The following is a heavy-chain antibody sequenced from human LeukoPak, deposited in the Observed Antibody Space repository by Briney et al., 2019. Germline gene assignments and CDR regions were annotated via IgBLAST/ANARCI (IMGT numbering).Heavy chain of an antibody. D-gene: IGHD3-10*01. Sequence: ASVKVSCQASGYTFTGCYRHWVRQAPGQGLEWMGWINPNSGGTNYAQKFQGRVTMTRDTSISTAYMELSRLRSDDTAVYYCANTYYYGSGSYPGGYWGQGTLVTVSS. CDR2: INPNSGGT. CDR1: GYTFTGCY. CDR3: ANTYYYGSGSYPGGY. J-gene: IGHJ4*02. V-gene: IGHV1-2*02.